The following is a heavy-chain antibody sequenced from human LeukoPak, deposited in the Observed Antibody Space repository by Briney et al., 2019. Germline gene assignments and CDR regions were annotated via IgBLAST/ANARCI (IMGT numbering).Heavy chain of an antibody. D-gene: IGHD1-26*01. CDR3: ARVGRGATDY. J-gene: IGHJ4*02. CDR2: ISSSSSYI. CDR1: GFTFSSYA. Sequence: GGSLRLSCAASGFTFSSYAMSWVRQAPGKGLEWVSSISSSSSYIYYADSVKGRFTISRDNAKNSLYLQMNSLRAEDTAVYYCARVGRGATDYWGQGTLVTVSS. V-gene: IGHV3-21*01.